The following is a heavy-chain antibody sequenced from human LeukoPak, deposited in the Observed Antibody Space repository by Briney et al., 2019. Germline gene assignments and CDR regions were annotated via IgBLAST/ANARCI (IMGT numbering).Heavy chain of an antibody. CDR1: GFTFSSYW. V-gene: IGHV3-7*01. D-gene: IGHD2-8*02. Sequence: GGSLRLSCAASGFTFSSYWMSWVRQAPGKGLEWVANIKHDGSDKYFVDSVKGRFTISRDNAKNSLYLQMNSLRVEDTAVYYCARDSRTGANWFDPWGQGTLVTVSS. J-gene: IGHJ5*02. CDR2: IKHDGSDK. CDR3: ARDSRTGANWFDP.